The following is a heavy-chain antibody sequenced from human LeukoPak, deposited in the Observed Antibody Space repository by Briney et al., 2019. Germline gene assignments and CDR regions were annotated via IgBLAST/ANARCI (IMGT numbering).Heavy chain of an antibody. CDR2: INPSGGST. V-gene: IGHV1-46*01. D-gene: IGHD4-17*01. CDR1: GYTFTGYY. CDR3: ARDRGAAYGDLNSFDY. Sequence: ASVKVSCKASGYTFTGYYMHWVRQAPGQGLEWMGIINPSGGSTSYAQKFQGRVTMTRDTSTSTAYMELSSLRSEDTAVYYCARDRGAAYGDLNSFDYWGQGTLVTVSS. J-gene: IGHJ4*02.